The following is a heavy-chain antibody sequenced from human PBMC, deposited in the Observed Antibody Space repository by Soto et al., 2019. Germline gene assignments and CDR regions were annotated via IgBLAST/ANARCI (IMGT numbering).Heavy chain of an antibody. CDR2: INGSGGST. J-gene: IGHJ4*02. V-gene: IGHV3-23*01. D-gene: IGHD1-26*01. CDR1: GFTFSSYA. Sequence: EVQLLESGGGLVQPGGSLRLSCAASGFTFSSYAMSWVRQAPGKGLERVSVINGSGGSTYYADSVKGRFTISRDKSKNTLYLQMNSLRAEDTAVYYCAKRGSGSQFDYWGQRTLVTVSS. CDR3: AKRGSGSQFDY.